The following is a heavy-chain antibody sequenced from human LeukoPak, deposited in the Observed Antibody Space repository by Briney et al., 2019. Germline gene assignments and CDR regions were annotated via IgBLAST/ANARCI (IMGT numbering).Heavy chain of an antibody. CDR3: ARDPRASPGYYFDY. CDR1: GGSISSSSYY. V-gene: IGHV4-39*07. J-gene: IGHJ4*02. CDR2: IYYSGST. Sequence: PSETLSLTCTVSGGSISSSSYYWGWIRQPPGKGLEWIGSIYYSGSTYYNPSLKSRVTISVDTSKNQFSLKLSSVTAADTAVYYCARDPRASPGYYFDYWGQGTLVTVSS.